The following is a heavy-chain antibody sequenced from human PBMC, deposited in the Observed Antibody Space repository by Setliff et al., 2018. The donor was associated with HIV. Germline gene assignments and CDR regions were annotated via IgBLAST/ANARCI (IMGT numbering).Heavy chain of an antibody. J-gene: IGHJ5*01. CDR3: AKADDGAAAGPAP. V-gene: IGHV3-33*06. Sequence: GESLKISCAASGFSFRNFGMHWVRQAPGKGLEWVAVIWYDGTNTNYADSVKGRFTISRDNSKNTVYLEMDSLRSEDTAVYYCAKADDGAAAGPAPWGQGTLVTAPQ. CDR1: GFSFRNFG. CDR2: IWYDGTNT. D-gene: IGHD6-13*01.